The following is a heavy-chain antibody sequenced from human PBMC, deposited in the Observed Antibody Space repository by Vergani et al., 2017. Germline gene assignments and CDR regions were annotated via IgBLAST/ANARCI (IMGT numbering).Heavy chain of an antibody. J-gene: IGHJ4*02. Sequence: QVQLVQSGAEVKKPGSSVKVSCKASGGTFSSYAISWVRQAPGQGLEWMGGIIPIFGTANYAQKFQGRVTITADKSTSTAYMELSSLRSEDTAVYYCARDLGYCSGGSCSSRFDYWGQGTLVTVSS. CDR3: ARDLGYCSGGSCSSRFDY. CDR2: IIPIFGTA. V-gene: IGHV1-69*06. D-gene: IGHD2-15*01. CDR1: GGTFSSYA.